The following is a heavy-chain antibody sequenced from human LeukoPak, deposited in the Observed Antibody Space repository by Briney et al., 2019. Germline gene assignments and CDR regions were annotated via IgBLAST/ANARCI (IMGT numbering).Heavy chain of an antibody. CDR2: INHSGST. Sequence: PSETLSLTCAVYGGSFSGYYWSWIRQPPGKGLEWIGEINHSGSTNYNPSLKSRVTISVDTSKNQFSLKLSSVTAADTAVYYCASLVAPWGQGTLVTVSS. CDR1: GGSFSGYY. J-gene: IGHJ5*02. D-gene: IGHD5-12*01. CDR3: ASLVAP. V-gene: IGHV4-34*01.